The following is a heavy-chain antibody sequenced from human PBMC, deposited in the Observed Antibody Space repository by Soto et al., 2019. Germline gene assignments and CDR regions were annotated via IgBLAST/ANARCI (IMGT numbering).Heavy chain of an antibody. CDR3: AKDLAGYSYGTDFDY. CDR2: ISGSGGST. J-gene: IGHJ4*02. D-gene: IGHD5-18*01. Sequence: GGSLRLSCAASGFTFSSYAMSWVRQAPGKGLEWVSAISGSGGSTYYADSVKGRFTISRDNSKNTLYLQMNSLRAEDTAVYYCAKDLAGYSYGTDFDYWGRGTLVTVSS. V-gene: IGHV3-23*01. CDR1: GFTFSSYA.